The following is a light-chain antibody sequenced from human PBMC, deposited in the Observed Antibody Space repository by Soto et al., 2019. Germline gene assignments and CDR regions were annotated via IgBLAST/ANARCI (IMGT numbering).Light chain of an antibody. Sequence: QSVLTQPPSVSGAPGQRVTIYCTGSSXNIGAGYDVHWYQQRPETAPKLLIFGTINRPSGVPDRFSGSKSGTSASLAITGLQAEDEGDYYCQSYDRTLSARYVFGTGTKVTVL. CDR1: SXNIGAGYD. V-gene: IGLV1-40*01. CDR2: GTI. J-gene: IGLJ1*01. CDR3: QSYDRTLSARYV.